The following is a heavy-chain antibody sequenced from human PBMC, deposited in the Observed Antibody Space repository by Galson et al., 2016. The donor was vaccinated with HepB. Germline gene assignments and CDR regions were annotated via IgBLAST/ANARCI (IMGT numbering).Heavy chain of an antibody. CDR3: TRDRPKDWSGSFTGVYFDS. J-gene: IGHJ4*02. V-gene: IGHV3-48*03. Sequence: SLRLSCAASGFTFSSYEMNWVRQAPGKGLEWISYISRGATTIYYADSVRGRFTVSRDNARNSLYLQMNSLRAEDTAIYYCTRDRPKDWSGSFTGVYFDSWGQGTLATVSS. D-gene: IGHD3-3*01. CDR1: GFTFSSYE. CDR2: ISRGATTI.